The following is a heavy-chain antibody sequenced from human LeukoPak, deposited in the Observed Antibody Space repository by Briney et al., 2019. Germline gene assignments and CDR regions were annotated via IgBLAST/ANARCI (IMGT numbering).Heavy chain of an antibody. CDR2: IYYSGST. D-gene: IGHD2-2*01. CDR1: GGSISSGDYY. Sequence: SETLSLTCTVSGGSISSGDYYWSWIRQPPGKGLEWIGYIYYSGSTYYNPSLKSRVTISVDTSKNQFSLKLSSVTAADTAVYYCARDGGSTSTNWFDPWGQGTLVTVSP. CDR3: ARDGGSTSTNWFDP. J-gene: IGHJ5*02. V-gene: IGHV4-30-4*08.